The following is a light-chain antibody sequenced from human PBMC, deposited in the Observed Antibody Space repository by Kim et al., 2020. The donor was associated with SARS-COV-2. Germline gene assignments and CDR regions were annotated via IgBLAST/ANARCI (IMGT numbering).Light chain of an antibody. J-gene: IGLJ2*01. V-gene: IGLV3-19*01. CDR1: SLRSYY. Sequence: SSELTQDPAVSVALGQTVRITCQGDSLRSYYASWYQQKPGQAPVLVIYGKNNRPSGIPDRFSGSSSGNTASLIITGAQAEDEADYYCNSRDSSCNHGVFG. CDR2: GKN. CDR3: NSRDSSCNHGV.